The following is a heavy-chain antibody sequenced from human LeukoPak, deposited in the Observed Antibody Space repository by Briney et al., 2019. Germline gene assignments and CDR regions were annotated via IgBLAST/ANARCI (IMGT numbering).Heavy chain of an antibody. CDR1: GFXVSSNY. V-gene: IGHV3-66*01. Sequence: PGGSLRLSCAASGFXVSSNYMNWVRQAPGKGLEWVSVIYTGGSTYYADSVKGRFTISSDHSKNTLYLQMNSLRAEDTAVYYCARVRRDYYGMDVWGQGTTVTVSS. D-gene: IGHD3-10*01. CDR3: ARVRRDYYGMDV. CDR2: IYTGGST. J-gene: IGHJ6*02.